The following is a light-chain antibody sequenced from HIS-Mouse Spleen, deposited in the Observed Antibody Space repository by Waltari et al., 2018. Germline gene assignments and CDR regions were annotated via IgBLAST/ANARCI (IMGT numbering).Light chain of an antibody. J-gene: IGLJ2*01. Sequence: SYVLTQPPPASVAPGKTARITCGGNTIGRKGVLGYQQKPGQAPVLDVYDDSDRPSGIPGRFSGSNAGNTATLTISRVEAGDEADYYCQVWDSSSDHVVFGGGTKLTVL. V-gene: IGLV3-21*03. CDR1: TIGRKG. CDR2: DDS. CDR3: QVWDSSSDHVV.